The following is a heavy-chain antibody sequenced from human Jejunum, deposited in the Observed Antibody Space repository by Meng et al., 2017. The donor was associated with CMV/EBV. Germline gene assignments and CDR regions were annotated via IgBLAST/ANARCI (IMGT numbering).Heavy chain of an antibody. J-gene: IGHJ2*01. CDR2: IKNKANSYSI. D-gene: IGHD6-6*01. Sequence: SAFPFSDHYMAWVRQAPGKGLEWVGRIKNKANSYSIDYAASVKGRFTISRDDSKNALYLQMNSLKSEDTAVYYCIRVKLGSSKYFDLWGRGTLVTVSS. V-gene: IGHV3-72*01. CDR1: AFPFSDHY. CDR3: IRVKLGSSKYFDL.